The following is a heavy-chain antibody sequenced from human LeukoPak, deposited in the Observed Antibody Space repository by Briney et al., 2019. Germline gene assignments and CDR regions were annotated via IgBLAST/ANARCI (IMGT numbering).Heavy chain of an antibody. D-gene: IGHD2-21*02. CDR3: AREFLTQIAVVTASLGAFDI. CDR1: GFTFSSYA. V-gene: IGHV3-30-3*01. J-gene: IGHJ3*02. CDR2: ISYDGSNK. Sequence: GGSLRLSCAASGFTFSSYAMHWVRQAPGKGLEWVAVISYDGSNKYYADSVKGRFTISRDNSKNTLYLQMNTLRAEDTAVYYCAREFLTQIAVVTASLGAFDIWGQGTMVTVSS.